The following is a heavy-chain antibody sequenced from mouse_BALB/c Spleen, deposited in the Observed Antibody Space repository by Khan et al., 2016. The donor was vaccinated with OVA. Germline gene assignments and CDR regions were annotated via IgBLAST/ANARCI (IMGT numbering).Heavy chain of an antibody. CDR1: GYTFTSYT. CDR3: VRAGAYYRNDGWFAY. J-gene: IGHJ3*01. V-gene: IGHV1-4*01. Sequence: QIQLVQSGAELARPGASVKMSCKASGYTFTSYTIHWIKLRPGQGLEWIGYINPSNGYTNYNQKFKDKATLTADKSSTTAYMQLSSLTSDDSAVXNCVRAGAYYRNDGWFAYWGQGTLVTVSA. CDR2: INPSNGYT. D-gene: IGHD2-14*01.